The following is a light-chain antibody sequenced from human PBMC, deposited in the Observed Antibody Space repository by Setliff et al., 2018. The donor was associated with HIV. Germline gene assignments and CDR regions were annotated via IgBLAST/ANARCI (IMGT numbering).Light chain of an antibody. CDR2: DVT. CDR3: TSYTSTTTLVG. CDR1: SSDVGDFNY. J-gene: IGLJ2*01. V-gene: IGLV2-14*03. Sequence: QSALTQPASVSGSPGQSITIPCTGTSSDVGDFNYVSWYQQHPGKAPKLILYDVTNRPSGVSTRFSGSKSGSTASLTISGLQADDEADYYCTSYTSTTTLVGFGGGTKGTVL.